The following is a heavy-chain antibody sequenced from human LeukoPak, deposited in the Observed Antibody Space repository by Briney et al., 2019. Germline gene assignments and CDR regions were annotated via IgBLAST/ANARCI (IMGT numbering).Heavy chain of an antibody. D-gene: IGHD1-1*01. CDR1: GGSISSSNW. CDR3: ARGVQLERRFDP. J-gene: IGHJ5*02. CDR2: VYLGGNT. Sequence: SETLSLTCVVSGGSISSSNWWSWVRQPPGKGLEWIGQVYLGGNTGYNPSLNSRVTISVDTSKNQFSLKLSSVTAADTAVYYCARGVQLERRFDPWGQGTLVTVSS. V-gene: IGHV4-4*02.